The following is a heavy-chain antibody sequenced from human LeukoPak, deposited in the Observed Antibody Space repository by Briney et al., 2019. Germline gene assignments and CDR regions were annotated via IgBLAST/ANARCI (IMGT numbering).Heavy chain of an antibody. CDR1: GHGFTSYY. V-gene: IGHV1-46*03. D-gene: IGHD3-10*01. J-gene: IGHJ4*02. CDR2: INPSVGGT. Sequence: ASVKVSCKAFGHGFTSYYIHWVRQAPGQGLEWMGIINPSVGGTTYARKFQGRVTMTRDTSTSTVYMELSSLRSEDTAVYYCARHGSGRYYPAEGRVDYWGQGTLVTVSS. CDR3: ARHGSGRYYPAEGRVDY.